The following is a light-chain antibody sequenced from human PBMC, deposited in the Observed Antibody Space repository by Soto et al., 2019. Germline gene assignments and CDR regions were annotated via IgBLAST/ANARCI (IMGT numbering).Light chain of an antibody. Sequence: QSALTQPPSVSGAPGQRVTISCTGSSSNIGAGYDVHWYQQLPGTAPKLLIYGNSNRPSGVPVRFSGSKSGTSASLAITGLQAEDEADHYCQSYDSSLSGVVFGGGTKLTVL. CDR1: SSNIGAGYD. J-gene: IGLJ2*01. CDR3: QSYDSSLSGVV. V-gene: IGLV1-40*01. CDR2: GNS.